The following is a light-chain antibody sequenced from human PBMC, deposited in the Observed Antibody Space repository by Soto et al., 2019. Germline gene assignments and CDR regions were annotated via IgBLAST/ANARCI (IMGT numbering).Light chain of an antibody. CDR1: SSDVGGYNY. V-gene: IGLV2-14*01. CDR3: SSYRSIGSLVV. CDR2: EVT. Sequence: QSALTQPASVSGSPGQSITISCTGTSSDVGGYNYVSWYQQYPGKAPKLIIYEVTNRPSGISYRFSGSKSGNTASLTISGLQAEDEAEYYCSSYRSIGSLVVFGGGTQLTVL. J-gene: IGLJ3*02.